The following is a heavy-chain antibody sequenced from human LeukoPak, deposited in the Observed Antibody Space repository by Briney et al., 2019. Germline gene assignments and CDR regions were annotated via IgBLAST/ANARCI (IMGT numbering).Heavy chain of an antibody. J-gene: IGHJ6*02. CDR1: GFTFSSYA. V-gene: IGHV3-23*01. D-gene: IGHD4-23*01. Sequence: GGSLRLSCAASGFTFSSYAVSWVRQAPGKGLEWVSAISGSGGDTYYADSVKGRFTVSRDNSGNTLYLQMNSLRVEDTAVYYCAKDGGGAGPLVYYYGMDVWGQGTTVTVSS. CDR3: AKDGGGAGPLVYYYGMDV. CDR2: ISGSGGDT.